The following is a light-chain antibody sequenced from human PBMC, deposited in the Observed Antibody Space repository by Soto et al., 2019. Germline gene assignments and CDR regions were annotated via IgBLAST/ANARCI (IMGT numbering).Light chain of an antibody. CDR3: QQYDNLPLT. J-gene: IGKJ4*01. CDR1: QDISNY. CDR2: DAS. Sequence: DIPMTQSPSYLSASVGDRVTITCQASQDISNYLNWYQQKPGKAPKLLIYDASNMETGVPSRFSGSGSGTDFTFTISSLQSEDIATYYCQQYDNLPLTFGGGTKVEIK. V-gene: IGKV1-33*01.